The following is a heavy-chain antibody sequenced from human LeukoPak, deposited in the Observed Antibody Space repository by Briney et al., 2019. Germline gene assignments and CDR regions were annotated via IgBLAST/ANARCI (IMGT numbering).Heavy chain of an antibody. J-gene: IGHJ4*02. CDR3: ARYYDSSGSGDYYFDY. D-gene: IGHD3-22*01. CDR2: VNHSGST. CDR1: GGSFSGSY. V-gene: IGHV4-34*01. Sequence: SETLSLTCAVYGGSFSGSYWTWIRQPPGKGLEWIGEVNHSGSTHYNPSLKSRVTISVDTSRNQFSLKLSSVTAADTAVYYCARYYDSSGSGDYYFDYWGQGTLVTVSS.